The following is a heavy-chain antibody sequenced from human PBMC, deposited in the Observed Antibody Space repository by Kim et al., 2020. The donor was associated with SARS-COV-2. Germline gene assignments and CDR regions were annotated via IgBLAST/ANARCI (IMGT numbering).Heavy chain of an antibody. CDR2: ISYDGSNK. CDR1: GFTFSSYA. D-gene: IGHD1-26*01. CDR3: ARAKTGCYYSPFDC. Sequence: GGSLRLSCAASGFTFSSYAIHWVRQAPGKGLEWVAVISYDGSNKYYADSVKGRFTISRDNSKNTLYLQMNSLRAEDTAMYYCARAKTGCYYSPFDCWGQGTLVTVSS. J-gene: IGHJ4*02. V-gene: IGHV3-30-3*01.